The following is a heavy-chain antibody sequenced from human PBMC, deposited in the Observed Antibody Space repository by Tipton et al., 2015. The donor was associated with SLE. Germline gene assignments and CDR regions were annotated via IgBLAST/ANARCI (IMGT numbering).Heavy chain of an antibody. Sequence: TLSLTCAVYGGSFSGYYWSWIRQPPGKGLEWIGEINHSGSTNYNPSLKSRVTISVDTSKNQFPLKLSSVTAADTAVYYCARGKDGYKFYAFDIWGQGTMVTVSS. CDR3: ARGKDGYKFYAFDI. D-gene: IGHD5-24*01. V-gene: IGHV4-34*01. CDR2: INHSGST. J-gene: IGHJ3*02. CDR1: GGSFSGYY.